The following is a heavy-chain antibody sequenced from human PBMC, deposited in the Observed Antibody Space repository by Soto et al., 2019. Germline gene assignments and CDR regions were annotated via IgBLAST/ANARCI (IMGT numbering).Heavy chain of an antibody. CDR1: GGTFSSYA. CDR3: ARDVSAWGAIDY. D-gene: IGHD3-16*01. V-gene: IGHV1-69*12. J-gene: IGHJ4*02. Sequence: QVQLVQSGAAVKKPGSSVKVSCKASGGTFSSYAISWVRQAPGQGLEWMGGSIPIFGTANYAQKFQGRVTITADESTSTAYMELSSLRSEDTAVYYCARDVSAWGAIDYWGQGTLVTVSS. CDR2: SIPIFGTA.